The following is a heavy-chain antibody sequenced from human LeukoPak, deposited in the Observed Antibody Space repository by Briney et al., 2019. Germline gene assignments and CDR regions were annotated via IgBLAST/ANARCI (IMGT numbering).Heavy chain of an antibody. V-gene: IGHV4-39*01. J-gene: IGHJ3*02. CDR3: ATHRRSGSGGSENAFEI. CDR1: GDSISSSRHS. CDR2: ISYSGST. Sequence: PSETLSLTCTVSGDSISSSRHSWGWIRQPPGKGLEWIGSISYSGSTYYNPSLKTRVTMSVDTSENQFSLKLNSVTAADTAVYYCATHRRSGSGGSENAFEIWGQGTMVTVSS. D-gene: IGHD5-12*01.